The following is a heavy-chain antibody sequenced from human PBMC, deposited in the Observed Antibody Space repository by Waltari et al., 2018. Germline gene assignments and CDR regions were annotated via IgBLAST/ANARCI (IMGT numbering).Heavy chain of an antibody. CDR3: ARDSKFDFTTFYYGMDV. J-gene: IGHJ6*02. CDR1: GLSVSNNY. D-gene: IGHD1-1*01. Sequence: EVQLGASGGGWIQPGGSLRLSCAASGLSVSNNYMSWARQAPGKGLQWVSVIFRTGSTYYADSVRGRFTISRDNSKNTLYLQMTSLRAEDTAVHYCARDSKFDFTTFYYGMDVWGQGP. CDR2: IFRTGST. V-gene: IGHV3-53*01.